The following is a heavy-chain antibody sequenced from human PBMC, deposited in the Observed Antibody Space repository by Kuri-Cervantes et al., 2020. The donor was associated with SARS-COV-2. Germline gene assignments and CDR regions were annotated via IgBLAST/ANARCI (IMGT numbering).Heavy chain of an antibody. CDR3: ARDGPLGAADH. J-gene: IGHJ4*02. V-gene: IGHV1-2*02. CDR1: GHTFSEYY. Sequence: ASVKVSCKASGHTFSEYYMHWVRQAPGQGLEWLGWINPNGVGAYSAQKFQGRVSMTTDTSTSTAYMELRSLRSDDTAVYYCARDGPLGAADHWGQGTLVTVSS. CDR2: INPNGVGA. D-gene: IGHD1-26*01.